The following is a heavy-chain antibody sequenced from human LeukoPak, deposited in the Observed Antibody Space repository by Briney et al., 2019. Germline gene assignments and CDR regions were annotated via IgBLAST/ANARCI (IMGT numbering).Heavy chain of an antibody. D-gene: IGHD1-26*01. Sequence: GASVKVFCKASGGTFSSYAISWVRQAPGQGLEWMGRIIPIFGIANYAQKFQGRVTITADKSTSTAYMELSSLRSEDTAVYYCARVRWNSGSYHFDYWGQGTLVTVSS. J-gene: IGHJ4*02. CDR1: GGTFSSYA. CDR2: IIPIFGIA. CDR3: ARVRWNSGSYHFDY. V-gene: IGHV1-69*04.